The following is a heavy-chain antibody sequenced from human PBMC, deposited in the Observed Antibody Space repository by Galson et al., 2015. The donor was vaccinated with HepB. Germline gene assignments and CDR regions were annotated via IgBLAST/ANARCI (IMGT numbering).Heavy chain of an antibody. CDR2: ISSSGSTI. Sequence: SLRLSCAASGFTFSDYYMSWIRQAPGKGLEWVSYISSSGSTIYYADSVKGRFTISRDNAKNSLYLQMNSLRAEDTAVYYCARPSRYSSSPFDYWGQGTLVTVSP. J-gene: IGHJ4*02. V-gene: IGHV3-11*01. CDR1: GFTFSDYY. D-gene: IGHD6-6*01. CDR3: ARPSRYSSSPFDY.